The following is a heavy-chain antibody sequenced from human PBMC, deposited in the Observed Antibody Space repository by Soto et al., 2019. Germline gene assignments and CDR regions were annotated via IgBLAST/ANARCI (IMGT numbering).Heavy chain of an antibody. CDR2: IYYSGST. CDR1: GGSISSYY. CDR3: ARDFNGDYYFDY. D-gene: IGHD4-17*01. J-gene: IGHJ4*02. Sequence: SETLSLTCPVSGGSISSYYWSWIRQPPGKGLEWIGYIYYSGSTNYNPSLKSRVTISVDTSKNQFSLKLSSVTAADTAVYYCARDFNGDYYFDYWGQGTLVTVS. V-gene: IGHV4-59*01.